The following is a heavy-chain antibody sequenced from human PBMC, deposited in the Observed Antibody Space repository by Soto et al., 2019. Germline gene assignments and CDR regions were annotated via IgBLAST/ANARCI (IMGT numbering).Heavy chain of an antibody. V-gene: IGHV3-11*01. D-gene: IGHD3-16*01. CDR3: TRGHTMISY. Sequence: QVQVVESGGGLVKPGGSLRLSCAASGFTFSDYYMSWLRQAPGKGPEWISYISDSGDTTYYADSVEGRFTISRDNAKNSLYLQMNSLRAEDTAVYYCTRGHTMISYWGQGTLVTVSS. CDR1: GFTFSDYY. J-gene: IGHJ1*01. CDR2: ISDSGDTT.